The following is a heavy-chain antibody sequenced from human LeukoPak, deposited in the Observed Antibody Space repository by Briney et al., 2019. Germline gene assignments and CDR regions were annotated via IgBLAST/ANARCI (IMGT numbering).Heavy chain of an antibody. V-gene: IGHV4-39*01. CDR2: IYDSGST. CDR3: ARGYSSSPAKYYYYMDV. CDR1: GASISGSGYY. D-gene: IGHD6-13*01. J-gene: IGHJ6*03. Sequence: SETLSLTCTVSGASISGSGYYWGWLRQPPGKGLEWIGNIYDSGSTYYNASLQSRVTISIDTSKNQFSLRLSSVTAADTAMYYCARGYSSSPAKYYYYMDVWGKGTTVTISS.